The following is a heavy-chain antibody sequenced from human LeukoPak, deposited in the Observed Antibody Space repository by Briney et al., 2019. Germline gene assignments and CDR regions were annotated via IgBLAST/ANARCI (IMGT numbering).Heavy chain of an antibody. D-gene: IGHD1-26*01. V-gene: IGHV1-2*02. Sequence: ASVTVSFKASGYTFTGYYMHWVRQAPGQGLEWMGWINPNSGGTNYAQKFQGRVTMTRDTSISTAYMELSRLRSDDTAVYYCARGPIVGATESKYYFDYWGQGTRVTVSS. CDR2: INPNSGGT. CDR1: GYTFTGYY. CDR3: ARGPIVGATESKYYFDY. J-gene: IGHJ4*02.